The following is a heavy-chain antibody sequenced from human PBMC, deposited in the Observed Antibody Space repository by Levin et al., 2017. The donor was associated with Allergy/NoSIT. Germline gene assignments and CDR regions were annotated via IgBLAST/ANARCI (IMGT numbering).Heavy chain of an antibody. CDR2: ISSSSSYI. D-gene: IGHD6-19*01. CDR1: GFTFSSYS. V-gene: IGHV3-21*01. Sequence: GESLKISCAASGFTFSSYSMNWVRQAPGKGLEWVSSISSSSSYIYYADSVKGRFTISRDNAKNSLYLQMNSLRAEDTAVYYCARAIAVAVEFDYWGQGTLVTVSS. CDR3: ARAIAVAVEFDY. J-gene: IGHJ4*02.